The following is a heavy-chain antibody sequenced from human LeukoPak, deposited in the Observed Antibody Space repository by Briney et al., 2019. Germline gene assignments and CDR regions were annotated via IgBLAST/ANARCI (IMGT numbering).Heavy chain of an antibody. V-gene: IGHV1-69*04. J-gene: IGHJ4*02. CDR1: GGTFSSYA. D-gene: IGHD5-18*01. CDR2: IIPILGIA. CDR3: ARAVGYSYGTNYFDY. Sequence: SVKVSCKASGGTFSSYAISWVRQAPGQGLEWMGRIIPILGIANYAQKFQGRVTITADKSTSTAYMALSSLRSEDTAVYYCARAVGYSYGTNYFDYWGQGTLVTVSS.